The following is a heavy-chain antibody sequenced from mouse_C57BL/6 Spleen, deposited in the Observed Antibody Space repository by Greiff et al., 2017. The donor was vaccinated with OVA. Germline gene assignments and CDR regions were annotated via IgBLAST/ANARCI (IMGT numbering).Heavy chain of an antibody. D-gene: IGHD2-4*01. CDR1: GFTIKNTY. V-gene: IGHV14-3*01. Sequence: EVQLQESVAELVRPGASVKLSCTASGFTIKNTYMHWVKQRPEQGLEWLGRIDPATGHTKYAPTFPGKATLTADTSSNTAYLQLSSLTSEDTAIYYCARRQGYDYDGGYYAMDYGGQGTSVTVSS. CDR3: ARRQGYDYDGGYYAMDY. J-gene: IGHJ4*01. CDR2: IDPATGHT.